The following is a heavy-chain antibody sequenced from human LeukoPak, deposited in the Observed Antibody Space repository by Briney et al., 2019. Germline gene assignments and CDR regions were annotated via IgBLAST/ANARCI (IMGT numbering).Heavy chain of an antibody. V-gene: IGHV4-34*01. Sequence: KPSETLSLTCAVYGGSFSGYYWSWIRQPPGKGLEWIGEINHSGSTNYNPSLKSRVTISVDTSKNQFSLKLSSVTAADTAVYYCARMGYCSSTSCYIGYWGQGTLVTVSS. D-gene: IGHD2-2*02. CDR3: ARMGYCSSTSCYIGY. CDR1: GGSFSGYY. CDR2: INHSGST. J-gene: IGHJ4*02.